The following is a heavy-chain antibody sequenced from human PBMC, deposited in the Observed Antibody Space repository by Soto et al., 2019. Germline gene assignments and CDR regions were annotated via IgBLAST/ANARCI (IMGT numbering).Heavy chain of an antibody. J-gene: IGHJ5*02. CDR2: ISSSSSYI. Sequence: PGGSLRLSCAASGFTFSSYSMNWVRQAPGKGLEWVSSISSSSSYIYYADSVKGRFTISRDNAKNSLYLQMNSLRAEDTAVYYCATLQTPPLLWFGESDNWFDPWGQGTLVTVSS. D-gene: IGHD3-10*01. V-gene: IGHV3-21*01. CDR3: ATLQTPPLLWFGESDNWFDP. CDR1: GFTFSSYS.